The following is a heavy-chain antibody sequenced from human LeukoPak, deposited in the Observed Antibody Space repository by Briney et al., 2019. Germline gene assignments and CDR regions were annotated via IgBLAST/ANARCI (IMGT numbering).Heavy chain of an antibody. D-gene: IGHD1-26*01. J-gene: IGHJ4*02. CDR3: TRLDSGSFRFDY. V-gene: IGHV3-73*01. CDR2: IKDKVNNYAT. CDR1: GFSLSGSA. Sequence: PGGSLRLSCAASGFSLSGSAMHWVRQASGKGLEWVGRIKDKVNNYATAYAASVKGRFTISRDDSKNTAYLQMSSLKTDDTAVYYCTRLDSGSFRFDYWGQGSLVTVSS.